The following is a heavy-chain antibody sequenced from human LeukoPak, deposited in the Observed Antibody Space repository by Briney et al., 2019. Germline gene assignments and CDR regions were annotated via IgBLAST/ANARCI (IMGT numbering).Heavy chain of an antibody. J-gene: IGHJ4*02. D-gene: IGHD2-15*01. CDR3: AKDVVGGYYSWVRDY. V-gene: IGHV3-30*02. Sequence: GGSLRLSCAASGFTFSIYGMHWVRQAPGKGRAGVAFIRYDGSYKYYADSVKGRFTISRDNSKNTLFLQMNRLRPEDTALYYCAKDVVGGYYSWVRDYWGQGTLVTVSS. CDR1: GFTFSIYG. CDR2: IRYDGSYK.